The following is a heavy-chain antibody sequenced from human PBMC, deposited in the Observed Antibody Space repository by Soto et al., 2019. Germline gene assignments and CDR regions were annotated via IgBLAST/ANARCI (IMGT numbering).Heavy chain of an antibody. CDR1: GFTFSSYA. D-gene: IGHD3-22*01. V-gene: IGHV3-23*01. Sequence: EVQLLESGGGLVQPGGSLRLSCAASGFTFSSYAMNWVRQAPGKGLEWVSAISGSAATTHFADSVKGRFTISRDNSKNTLYLQMNSLRAEDTAVYYCARARSYYDSSGSYSPPYWGQGPLVTVSS. CDR3: ARARSYYDSSGSYSPPY. J-gene: IGHJ4*02. CDR2: ISGSAATT.